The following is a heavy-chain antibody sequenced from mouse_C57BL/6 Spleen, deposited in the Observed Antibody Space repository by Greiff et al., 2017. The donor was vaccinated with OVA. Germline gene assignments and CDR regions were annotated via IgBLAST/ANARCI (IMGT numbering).Heavy chain of an antibody. Sequence: EVQLQQSGPELVKPGSSVKISCKASGYSFTDYNMNWVKQSNGKSLEWIGVINPNYGTTSYNQKFKGKATLIVDQSSSTAYMQLNSLTSEDSAVYYCASNYYGSSYGFAYWGQGTLVTVSA. D-gene: IGHD1-1*01. V-gene: IGHV1-39*01. J-gene: IGHJ3*01. CDR1: GYSFTDYN. CDR2: INPNYGTT. CDR3: ASNYYGSSYGFAY.